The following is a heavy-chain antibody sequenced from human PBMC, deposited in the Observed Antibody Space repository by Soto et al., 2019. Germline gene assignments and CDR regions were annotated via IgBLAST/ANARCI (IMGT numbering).Heavy chain of an antibody. CDR3: ARQFIPYYDILTGPDYGMDV. D-gene: IGHD3-9*01. CDR1: GYSVTSYW. CDR2: IYPGDSDT. V-gene: IGHV5-51*01. J-gene: IGHJ6*02. Sequence: GESLKISYKGSGYSVTSYWIGWVRQMPGKGLEWMGIIYPGDSDTRYSPSFQGQVTISADKSISTAYLQWSSLKASDTAMYYCARQFIPYYDILTGPDYGMDVWGQGTTVTVS.